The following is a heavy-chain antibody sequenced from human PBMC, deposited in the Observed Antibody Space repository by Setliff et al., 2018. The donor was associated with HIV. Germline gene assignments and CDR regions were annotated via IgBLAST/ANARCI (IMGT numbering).Heavy chain of an antibody. CDR2: IYYTGTT. J-gene: IGHJ6*03. Sequence: SETLSLTCAVFGGSFTDIGGSFTDYYWIWIRQHPGKGLEYIGYIYYTGTTKYNPSLKSRVTISVDTSKNQFSLKLSSVTAADTAVYYCARGTAYYNFWSGYSQDYYYMDVWGKGTTVTVSS. V-gene: IGHV4-61*08. D-gene: IGHD3-3*01. CDR3: ARGTAYYNFWSGYSQDYYYMDV. CDR1: GGSFTDIGGSFTDYY.